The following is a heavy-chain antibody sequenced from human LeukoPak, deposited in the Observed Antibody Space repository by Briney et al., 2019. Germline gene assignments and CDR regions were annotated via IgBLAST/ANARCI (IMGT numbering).Heavy chain of an antibody. J-gene: IGHJ4*02. CDR1: GFTFKNYA. CDR2: FSVNGRDT. CDR3: AKPGRTAAGLFDS. Sequence: PGGSLRLSCAASGFTFKNYALSWVRQAPGKGLEWVSGFSVNGRDTYYADFVKGRFTIARDIAKNTLYLQMNSLRAEDTATYYCAKPGRTAAGLFDSWGQGTLDTVSS. D-gene: IGHD6-13*01. V-gene: IGHV3-23*01.